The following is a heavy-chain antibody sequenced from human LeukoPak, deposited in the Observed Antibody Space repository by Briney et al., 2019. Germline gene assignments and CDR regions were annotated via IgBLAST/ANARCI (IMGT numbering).Heavy chain of an antibody. V-gene: IGHV3-23*01. J-gene: IGHJ4*02. CDR3: AISKPYYDVWSGYLTTFDY. CDR1: GFTFSSYA. Sequence: GGSLRLSCAASGFTFSSYAMRWVRQAPGQGLEWVSAISPSGGSTYYADSVKGRFTISRDNSKNTPYLQMNSMRAEDTAVYYCAISKPYYDVWSGYLTTFDYWGQGTLVTVSS. CDR2: ISPSGGST. D-gene: IGHD3-3*01.